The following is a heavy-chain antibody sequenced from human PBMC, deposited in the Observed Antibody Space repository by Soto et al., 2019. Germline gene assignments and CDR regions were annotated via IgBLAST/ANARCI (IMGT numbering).Heavy chain of an antibody. Sequence: SETLSLTCAVYGGSFSGYYWSWIRQPPGKGLEWIGEINHSGSTNYNPSLKSRVTISVDTSKNQFSLKLSSVTAADTAVYYCARSPAGTPVIYLQHWGQGTLVTVSS. J-gene: IGHJ1*01. D-gene: IGHD6-13*01. CDR3: ARSPAGTPVIYLQH. CDR2: INHSGST. CDR1: GGSFSGYY. V-gene: IGHV4-34*01.